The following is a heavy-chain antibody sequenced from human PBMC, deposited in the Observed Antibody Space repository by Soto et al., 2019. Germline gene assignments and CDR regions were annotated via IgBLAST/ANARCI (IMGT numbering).Heavy chain of an antibody. V-gene: IGHV4-34*01. D-gene: IGHD4-4*01. CDR2: INHGGST. J-gene: IGHJ6*03. CDR1: GGSFSGYY. CDR3: ARGSSSTVTNYYYMDV. Sequence: PSETLSLTCAVYGGSFSGYYWSWIRQPPGKGLEWIGEINHGGSTNYNPSLKSRVTISVDTSKNQFSLKLSSVTAADTAVYYCARGSSSTVTNYYYMDVWGKGNTVTVAS.